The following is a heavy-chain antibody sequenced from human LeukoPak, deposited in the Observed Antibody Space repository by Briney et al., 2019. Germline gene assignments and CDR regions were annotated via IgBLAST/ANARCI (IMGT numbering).Heavy chain of an antibody. CDR3: ARGRIGYSYFDY. J-gene: IGHJ4*02. CDR2: INPNSGGT. CDR1: GYTFTGYY. Sequence: GAPVKVSCKASGYTFTGYYMHWVRQAPGQGLEWMRWINPNSGGTNYAQTLQRRVTMTRATSISTAYMELSRLRADDTAAYYCARGRIGYSYFDYWGQGTLVTVSS. V-gene: IGHV1-2*02. D-gene: IGHD3-3*01.